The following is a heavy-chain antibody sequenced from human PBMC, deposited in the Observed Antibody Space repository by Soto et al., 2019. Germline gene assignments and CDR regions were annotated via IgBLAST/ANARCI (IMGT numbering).Heavy chain of an antibody. D-gene: IGHD6-13*01. V-gene: IGHV4-4*02. CDR1: GGSISSSNW. CDR3: ARYRIAAAGYFDY. CDR2: IYHSGST. J-gene: IGHJ4*02. Sequence: SETLSLTCAVSGGSISSSNWWSWVRQPPGKGLEWIGEIYHSGSTNYNPSLKSRVTISVDKSKNQFSLKLSSVTAADTAVYYCARYRIAAAGYFDYWGQGTLVTVS.